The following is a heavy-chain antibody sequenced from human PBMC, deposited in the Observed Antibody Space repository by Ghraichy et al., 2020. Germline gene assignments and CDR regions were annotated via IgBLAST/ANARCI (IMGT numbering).Heavy chain of an antibody. CDR1: GFTFSSFW. CDR3: ARQGCCSSTSCFDY. D-gene: IGHD2-2*01. Sequence: GGSLRLSCAVSGFTFSSFWMNWVRQAPGKGLEWVSSISKSGSYIYYVDSVKGRFTISRDNAKNSLYLQMNSLRAEDTAVYYCARQGCCSSTSCFDYWGQGTLVTVSS. CDR2: ISKSGSYI. J-gene: IGHJ4*03. V-gene: IGHV3-21*01.